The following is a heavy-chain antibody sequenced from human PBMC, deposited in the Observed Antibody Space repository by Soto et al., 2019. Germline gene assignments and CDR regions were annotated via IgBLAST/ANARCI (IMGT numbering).Heavy chain of an antibody. CDR3: QLFDYHISGSIGX. CDR1: GFTVSSNY. D-gene: IGHD3-22*01. Sequence: PGGSLRLSCAASGFTVSSNYMSWVRQAPGKGLEWVSFIYSGGSTYYADSVKGRFTISRDNSKKTLYLQMKSLRAEDTAVYYCQLFDYHISGSIGXWGQGTLLTVSX. CDR2: IYSGGST. V-gene: IGHV3-53*01. J-gene: IGHJ4*02.